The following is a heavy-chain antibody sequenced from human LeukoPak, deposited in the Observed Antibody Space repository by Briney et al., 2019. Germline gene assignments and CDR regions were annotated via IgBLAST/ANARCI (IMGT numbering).Heavy chain of an antibody. CDR2: IYTSGST. Sequence: SETLSLTCTVSGGSISSYYWSWIRQPAGKGLEWIGRIYTSGSTNYNPSLKSRVTISVDTSKNQFSLKLSSVTAADTAVYYCARVVYYYDSSGSYYFDYWGQGTLVTVSS. J-gene: IGHJ4*02. CDR1: GGSISSYY. V-gene: IGHV4-4*07. CDR3: ARVVYYYDSSGSYYFDY. D-gene: IGHD3-22*01.